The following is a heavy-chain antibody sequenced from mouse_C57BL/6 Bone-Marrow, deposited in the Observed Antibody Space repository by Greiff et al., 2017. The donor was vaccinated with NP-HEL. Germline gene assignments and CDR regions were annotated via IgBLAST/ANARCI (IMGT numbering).Heavy chain of an antibody. Sequence: VQLKESVAELVRPGASVKLSCTASGFNIKNTYMHWVKQRPEQGLEWIGRIDPANGNTKYAPKFQGKATITADTSSNTAYLQLSSLSSEDTAIYYCARRQLRLLYFDYWGQGTTLTVSS. CDR3: ARRQLRLLYFDY. J-gene: IGHJ2*01. CDR2: IDPANGNT. CDR1: GFNIKNTY. D-gene: IGHD3-2*02. V-gene: IGHV14-3*01.